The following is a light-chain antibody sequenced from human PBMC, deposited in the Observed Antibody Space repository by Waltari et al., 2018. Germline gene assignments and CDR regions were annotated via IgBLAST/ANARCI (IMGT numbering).Light chain of an antibody. V-gene: IGLV1-51*02. CDR1: SSNIGNNY. CDR3: GTWDSSLSGAV. CDR2: EKT. Sequence: QSVLTQPPSVSAAPGQRVTISCSGGSSNIGNNYVSWYRQFPGTAPKLLIYEKTGRPAGMPGRFSGSKSGTSATLDITGLQAGDEADDYCGTWDSSLSGAVFGGGTHLTVL. J-gene: IGLJ7*01.